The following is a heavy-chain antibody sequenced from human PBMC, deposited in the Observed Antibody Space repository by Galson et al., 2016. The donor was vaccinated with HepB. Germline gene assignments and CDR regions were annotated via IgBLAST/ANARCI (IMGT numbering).Heavy chain of an antibody. CDR2: IYWDEDK. CDR1: SVTTKRVD. J-gene: IGHJ4*02. D-gene: IGHD1-1*01. CDR3: AHGRDGLELYFDS. Sequence: PALVKPTQTLTLTCSFSSVTTKRVDVGWIRQPPGKALEWLALIYWDEDKRYNPSLKSRLTITRDTSKNQVVLTMTNMDPVDTSTYYCAHGRDGLELYFDSWGQGTLVTVSS. V-gene: IGHV2-5*02.